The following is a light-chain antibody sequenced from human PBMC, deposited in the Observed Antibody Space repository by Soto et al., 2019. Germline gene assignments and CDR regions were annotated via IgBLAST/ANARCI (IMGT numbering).Light chain of an antibody. V-gene: IGKV3-20*01. Sequence: EIVLTQSPGTLSLSPGERATLSCRASQTVSSSYLAWYQQKPGQAPRLLIYGASSRATGIPDRFSGSGSGTDFTLTISRLEAEDFAVYYCQQYDSSPLMYTFGQGTKLEIK. CDR1: QTVSSSY. CDR2: GAS. J-gene: IGKJ2*01. CDR3: QQYDSSPLMYT.